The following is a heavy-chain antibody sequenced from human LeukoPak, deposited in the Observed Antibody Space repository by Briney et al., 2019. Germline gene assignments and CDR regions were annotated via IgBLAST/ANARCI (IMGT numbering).Heavy chain of an antibody. J-gene: IGHJ4*02. D-gene: IGHD2-15*01. Sequence: SGGSLRLSCAASAFTFSSYTMSWVRQAPGKGLEWVSAISNSGGSTYYADSVKGRFTISRDNSKNTVYLQMNSLRAEDTAVYYCAKEGYVSWAYQLSQFDYWGQGTLVTVSS. CDR2: ISNSGGST. V-gene: IGHV3-23*01. CDR1: AFTFSSYT. CDR3: AKEGYVSWAYQLSQFDY.